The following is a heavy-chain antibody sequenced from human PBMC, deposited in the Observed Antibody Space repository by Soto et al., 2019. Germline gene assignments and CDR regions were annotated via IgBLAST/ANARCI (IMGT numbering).Heavy chain of an antibody. D-gene: IGHD3-10*01. CDR2: ISYDGHNK. CDR3: PREGHGDWFDP. J-gene: IGHJ5*02. Sequence: GWSLRLSCSASVFTLTNHAMHWVRQAPGKGLEWVALISYDGHNKYYADSVKGRFTISRDNSKDTLYLQMNSLRAEDTAVYYCPREGHGDWFDPWGQGTLVTVSS. CDR1: VFTLTNHA. V-gene: IGHV3-30-3*01.